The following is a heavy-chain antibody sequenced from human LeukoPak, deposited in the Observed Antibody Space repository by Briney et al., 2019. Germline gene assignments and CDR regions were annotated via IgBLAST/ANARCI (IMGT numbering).Heavy chain of an antibody. CDR3: ARTVPGYFFDY. Sequence: GGSLRLSCAASGFTFSSYWMHWVRQAPGKGLVWVSRVNTDGSSTSYADSVKGRFTISRDNAKNTLYLQMNSLRAEDTAVYYCARTVPGYFFDYWGQGTLVTVSS. CDR1: GFTFSSYW. V-gene: IGHV3-74*01. D-gene: IGHD3-10*01. CDR2: VNTDGSST. J-gene: IGHJ4*02.